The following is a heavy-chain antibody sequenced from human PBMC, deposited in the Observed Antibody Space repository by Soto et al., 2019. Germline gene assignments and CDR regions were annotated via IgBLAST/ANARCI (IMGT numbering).Heavy chain of an antibody. D-gene: IGHD2-15*01. CDR2: IHNSGSP. CDR3: ARVAYCSGGSCYSAYFDY. CDR1: GASIYNGGYF. V-gene: IGHV4-31*03. Sequence: PSETLSLTCSVSGASIYNGGYFWSWIRQSPGKGLEWIGHIHNSGSPYYNPSLKSRVTISVDTSKNQFSLKLSSVTAADTAVYYCARVAYCSGGSCYSAYFDYWGQGTLVTVSS. J-gene: IGHJ4*02.